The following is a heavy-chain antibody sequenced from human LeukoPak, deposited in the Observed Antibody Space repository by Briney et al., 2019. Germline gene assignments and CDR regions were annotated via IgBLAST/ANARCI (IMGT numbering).Heavy chain of an antibody. CDR3: AREGETGDFDY. Sequence: GGSLRLSCAASGFTFSSYSMNWVRQAPGKGLERVSYISSSSSTIYYADSVKGRFTISRDNAKNSLYLQMNSLRAEDTAVYYCAREGETGDFDYWGQGTLVTVSS. D-gene: IGHD7-27*01. J-gene: IGHJ4*02. CDR2: ISSSSSTI. CDR1: GFTFSSYS. V-gene: IGHV3-48*01.